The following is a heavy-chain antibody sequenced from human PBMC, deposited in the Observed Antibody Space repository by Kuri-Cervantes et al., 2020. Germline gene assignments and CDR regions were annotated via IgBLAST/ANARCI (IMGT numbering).Heavy chain of an antibody. J-gene: IGHJ4*02. V-gene: IGHV3-30-3*01. CDR2: ISYDGSNK. CDR3: ARDIVVVPAAISVGQELVDY. CDR1: GFTFSSYA. D-gene: IGHD2-2*02. Sequence: GGSLRLSCAASGFTFSSYAMHWVRQAPGKGLEWVAVISYDGSNKYYADSVKGRFPISRDNSKNTLYLQMNSLRAEDTAVYYCARDIVVVPAAISVGQELVDYWGQGTLVTVSS.